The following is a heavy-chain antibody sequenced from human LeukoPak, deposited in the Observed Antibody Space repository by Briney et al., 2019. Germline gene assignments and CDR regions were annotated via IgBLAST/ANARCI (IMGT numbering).Heavy chain of an antibody. CDR3: ARGPYSSRHFDY. Sequence: PSETLSLTCAVYGGSFSGYYWSWIRRPPGKGLEWIGEINHSGSTNYNPSLKSRVTISVDTSKNQFSLKLSSVTAADTAVYYCARGPYSSRHFDYWGQGTLVTVSS. J-gene: IGHJ4*02. CDR2: INHSGST. V-gene: IGHV4-34*01. D-gene: IGHD6-13*01. CDR1: GGSFSGYY.